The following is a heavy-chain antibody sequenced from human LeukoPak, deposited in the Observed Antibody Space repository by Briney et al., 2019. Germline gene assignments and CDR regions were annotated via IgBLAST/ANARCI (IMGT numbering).Heavy chain of an antibody. V-gene: IGHV4-59*08. CDR1: GGSTSSYY. Sequence: SETLSLTCTVSGGSTSSYYWSWIRQPPGKGLEWIGYVYSSGSTRYNPSLKSRITISVDTSKNHFSLKLTSVTAADTAVYYCARYTNCTSTSCFSSWFDPWGQGTLVTVTS. J-gene: IGHJ5*02. D-gene: IGHD2-2*01. CDR2: VYSSGST. CDR3: ARYTNCTSTSCFSSWFDP.